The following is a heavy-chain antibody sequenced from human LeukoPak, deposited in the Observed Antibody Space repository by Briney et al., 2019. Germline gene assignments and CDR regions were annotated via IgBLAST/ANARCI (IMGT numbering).Heavy chain of an antibody. CDR1: GFTFSSYA. Sequence: GGSLRLSCAASGFTFSSYAMSWVRQAPGKGLEWVSAISGSGGSTYYADSVKGRFTISRDNSKNTLYLQMNSLRAEDTAVYYCAKQSGDYGDPNYYYYMDVWGKGTTVNVSS. CDR3: AKQSGDYGDPNYYYYMDV. CDR2: ISGSGGST. V-gene: IGHV3-23*01. J-gene: IGHJ6*03. D-gene: IGHD4-17*01.